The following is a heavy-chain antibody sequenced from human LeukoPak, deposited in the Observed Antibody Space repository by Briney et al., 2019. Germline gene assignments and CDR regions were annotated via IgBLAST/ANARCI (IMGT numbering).Heavy chain of an antibody. J-gene: IGHJ5*02. V-gene: IGHV4-30-2*01. CDR1: GGSISSGGYS. CDR3: ARVTYYYDSSGYLVLFDP. CDR2: IYHSGST. D-gene: IGHD3-22*01. Sequence: SETLSLTCAVSGGSISSGGYSWSWLRQPPGKGLEWIGYIYHSGSTYYNPSLKSRVTISVDRSKNQFSLKLSSVTAADTAVYYCARVTYYYDSSGYLVLFDPWGQGTLVTVSS.